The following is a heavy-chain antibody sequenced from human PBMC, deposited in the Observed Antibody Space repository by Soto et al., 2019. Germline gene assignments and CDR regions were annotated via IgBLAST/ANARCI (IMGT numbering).Heavy chain of an antibody. CDR3: AKQGVGQKLAPYHPYGMDV. Sequence: GGSLRLSCAASGFTFSSYAMSWVRQAPGKGLEWVSAISGSGGSTYYADSVKGRFTISRDNSKNTLYLQMNSLRAEDTAVYYCAKQGVGQKLAPYHPYGMDVWGQGTTVTVYS. CDR1: GFTFSSYA. D-gene: IGHD6-13*01. V-gene: IGHV3-23*01. J-gene: IGHJ6*02. CDR2: ISGSGGST.